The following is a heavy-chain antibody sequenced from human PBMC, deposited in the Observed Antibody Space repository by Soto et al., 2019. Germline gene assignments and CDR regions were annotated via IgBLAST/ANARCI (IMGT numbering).Heavy chain of an antibody. CDR3: ARGVYYYDRSNAFDI. J-gene: IGHJ3*02. CDR1: GGSISSGGYS. V-gene: IGHV4-30-2*01. CDR2: IYHSGST. Sequence: SETLSLTGAVSGGSISSGGYSWSWIRQPPGKGLEWIGYIYHSGSTYYNPSLKSRVTISVDRSKNQFSLKLSSVTAADTAVYYCARGVYYYDRSNAFDIWGQGTMVTVSS. D-gene: IGHD3-22*01.